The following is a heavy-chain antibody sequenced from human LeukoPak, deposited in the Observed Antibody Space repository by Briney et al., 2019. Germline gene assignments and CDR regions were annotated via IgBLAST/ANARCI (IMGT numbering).Heavy chain of an antibody. D-gene: IGHD3-22*01. CDR3: ARLKFYDSTGYSPGYYMDV. CDR2: IYGSGIT. CDR1: CGSIISNY. Sequence: SETLSLTCTVSCGSIISNYWSWIRQSAGTGLEWIGRIYGSGITDYNPSLKSRVTMSLDTSRKQFSLRLTSVTAADTAVYYCARLKFYDSTGYSPGYYMDVWGKGTTVSVFS. J-gene: IGHJ6*03. V-gene: IGHV4-4*07.